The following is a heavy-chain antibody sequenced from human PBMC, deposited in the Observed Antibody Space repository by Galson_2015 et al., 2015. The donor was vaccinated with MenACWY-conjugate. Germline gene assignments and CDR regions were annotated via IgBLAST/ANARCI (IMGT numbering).Heavy chain of an antibody. J-gene: IGHJ6*03. D-gene: IGHD5-12*01. CDR2: ISRSSDSI. V-gene: IGHV3-48*04. Sequence: SLRLSCAASGFTFSTYWMHWVRQAPGKGLVWISFISRSSDSIHYAGSFKGRFAMSRDNAKSTVFLQMNSLRVEDTAVYYCARANIDVRYSGFFYMDVWGKGTTVTVSS. CDR3: ARANIDVRYSGFFYMDV. CDR1: GFTFSTYW.